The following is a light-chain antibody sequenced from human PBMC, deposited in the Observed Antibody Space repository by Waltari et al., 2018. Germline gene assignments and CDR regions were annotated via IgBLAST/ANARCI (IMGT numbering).Light chain of an antibody. CDR1: SSDIGAYNA. CDR2: DVH. V-gene: IGLV2-14*03. CDR3: SSKTTRDTRL. Sequence: QSALTQPASVSGSPGQSITIPCPGTSSDIGAYNAVSWYQQHPGKAPKVVIYDVHNRPSGVSNRFSGSMSGNTASLTISGLQTEDEADYYCSSKTTRDTRLFGGGTKLTVL. J-gene: IGLJ3*02.